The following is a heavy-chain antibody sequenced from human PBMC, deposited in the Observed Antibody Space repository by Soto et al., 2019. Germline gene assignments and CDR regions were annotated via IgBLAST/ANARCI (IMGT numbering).Heavy chain of an antibody. CDR1: GGSISSSSYY. CDR3: ARGDIVSVPAPPDYYYYGMDV. V-gene: IGHV4-39*01. D-gene: IGHD2-2*01. CDR2: IYYSGYT. J-gene: IGHJ6*02. Sequence: PSETLSLTCTVSGGSISSSSYYWGWIRQPPGKGLEGIGSIYYSGYTYYNPSLKSRVTISVDTSKNQFSLKLSSVTAADTAVYYCARGDIVSVPAPPDYYYYGMDVWGQGTTVTVSS.